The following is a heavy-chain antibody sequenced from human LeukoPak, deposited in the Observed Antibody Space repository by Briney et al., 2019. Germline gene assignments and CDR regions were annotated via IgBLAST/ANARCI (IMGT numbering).Heavy chain of an antibody. CDR1: GGSFSGYY. D-gene: IGHD2-2*01. Sequence: SETLSLTCAVYGGSFSGYYWSWLRQPPGKGLEWIGEINHSGSTNYNPSLKSRVTISVDTSKNQFSPKLSSVTAADTAVYYCARGRSLIYCSSTSCYGSYFDYWGQGTLVTVSS. CDR3: ARGRSLIYCSSTSCYGSYFDY. J-gene: IGHJ4*02. CDR2: INHSGST. V-gene: IGHV4-34*01.